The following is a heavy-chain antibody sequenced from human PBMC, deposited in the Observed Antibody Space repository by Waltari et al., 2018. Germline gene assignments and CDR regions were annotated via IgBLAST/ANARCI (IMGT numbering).Heavy chain of an antibody. J-gene: IGHJ4*02. CDR2: ISADGTGT. CDR3: DASDY. V-gene: IGHV3-23*01. CDR1: GFTFSTYA. Sequence: EVQLLESGGGLVKPGGSLRLSCAASGFTFSTYAMGWVRQAPGRGLEWVSTISADGTGTHYADSVKGRFTISRDNSKNMLYLQMNNLRAEDTAVYYCDASDYWGQGTLVTVSS.